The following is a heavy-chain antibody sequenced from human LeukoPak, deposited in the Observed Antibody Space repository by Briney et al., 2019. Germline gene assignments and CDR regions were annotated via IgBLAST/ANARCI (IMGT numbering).Heavy chain of an antibody. CDR2: IYYSGST. J-gene: IGHJ3*02. V-gene: IGHV4-39*07. CDR3: AREGYSYGYGDDAFDI. Sequence: SETLSLTCTVSGGSISSNSYYWGWIRQPPGKGLEWIGSIYYSGSTYYNPSLKSRVTISVDTSKNQFSLKLSSVTAADTAVYYCAREGYSYGYGDDAFDIWGQGTMVTVSS. CDR1: GGSISSNSYY. D-gene: IGHD5-18*01.